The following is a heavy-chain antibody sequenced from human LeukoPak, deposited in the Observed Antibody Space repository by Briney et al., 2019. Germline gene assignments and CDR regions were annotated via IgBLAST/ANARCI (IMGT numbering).Heavy chain of an antibody. Sequence: SETLSLTCTVSGGSISSGGYYWSWIRQPPGKGLEWIGEINHSGSTNYNPSLKSRVTISVDTSKNQFSLKLSSVTAADTAVYYCASLAAAGTAIIDYWGQGTLVTVSS. J-gene: IGHJ4*02. CDR1: GGSISSGGYY. CDR3: ASLAAAGTAIIDY. D-gene: IGHD6-13*01. CDR2: INHSGST. V-gene: IGHV4-39*07.